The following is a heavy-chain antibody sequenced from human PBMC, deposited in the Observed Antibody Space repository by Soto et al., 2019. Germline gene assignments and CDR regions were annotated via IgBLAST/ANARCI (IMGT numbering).Heavy chain of an antibody. J-gene: IGHJ4*02. D-gene: IGHD2-15*01. CDR3: AKDIVVVVAARDFDY. V-gene: IGHV3-30*18. Sequence: PGGSLRLSCAASGFTFSSYGMHWVRQAPGKGLEWVAVISYDGSNKNYADSVKGRFTISRDNSKNTLYLQMSSLRAEDTAVYYCAKDIVVVVAARDFDYWGQGTLVTVSS. CDR2: ISYDGSNK. CDR1: GFTFSSYG.